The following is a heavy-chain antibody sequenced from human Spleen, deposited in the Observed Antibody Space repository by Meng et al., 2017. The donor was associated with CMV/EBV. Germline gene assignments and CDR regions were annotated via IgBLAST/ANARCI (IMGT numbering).Heavy chain of an antibody. J-gene: IGHJ5*02. V-gene: IGHV5-51*01. Sequence: GESLKISCQGSGYIFTTYWIGWVRQMPGKGLEWMGLIYPTDSDTRYSPSFQGQVTMSADKSLSSAYLQWSSLKASDTAMYYCARQFDTRTWDNWFDPWGQGTLVTVSS. CDR3: ARQFDTRTWDNWFDP. CDR2: IYPTDSDT. CDR1: GYIFTTYW. D-gene: IGHD2-2*01.